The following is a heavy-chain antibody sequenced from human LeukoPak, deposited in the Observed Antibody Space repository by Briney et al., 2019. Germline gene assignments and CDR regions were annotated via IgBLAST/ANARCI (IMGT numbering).Heavy chain of an antibody. CDR1: GGSFSGYY. CDR3: AADYYDSSGYHSAAFDC. CDR2: INHSGST. V-gene: IGHV4-34*01. J-gene: IGHJ4*02. D-gene: IGHD3-22*01. Sequence: SETLSLTCAVYGGSFSGYYWSWIRQPPGKGLEWSGEINHSGSTNYNPSLKSRVTISVDTSKNQFSLKLSSVTVADTAVYYCAADYYDSSGYHSAAFDCWGQGTLVTVSS.